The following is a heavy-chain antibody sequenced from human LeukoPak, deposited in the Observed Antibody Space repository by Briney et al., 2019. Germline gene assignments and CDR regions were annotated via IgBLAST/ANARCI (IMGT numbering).Heavy chain of an antibody. Sequence: ASVKVSCKASGYTFTSYDINWVRQATGQGLEWMGWMNSNSGTTGYAQKFQGRATITRNTSISTAYMELSSLRSEDTAVYYCARVDGVTNFDYWGQGTLVTVSS. CDR1: GYTFTSYD. D-gene: IGHD4-23*01. J-gene: IGHJ4*02. V-gene: IGHV1-8*03. CDR2: MNSNSGTT. CDR3: ARVDGVTNFDY.